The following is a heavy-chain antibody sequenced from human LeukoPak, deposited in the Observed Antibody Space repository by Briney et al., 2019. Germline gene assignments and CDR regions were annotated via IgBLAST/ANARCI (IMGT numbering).Heavy chain of an antibody. V-gene: IGHV1-2*02. D-gene: IGHD2-2*02. J-gene: IGHJ5*02. CDR1: EYTFTGYY. Sequence: ASVKVSCKASEYTFTGYYMHWVRQAPGQGLEWMGWINPNSGGTNYAQKFQGRVTMTRDTSISPVYMQLRRLRADDTAVYYCARVHPHRHPPDIVVVPAAIPWFDPWVQGTLVTV. CDR2: INPNSGGT. CDR3: ARVHPHRHPPDIVVVPAAIPWFDP.